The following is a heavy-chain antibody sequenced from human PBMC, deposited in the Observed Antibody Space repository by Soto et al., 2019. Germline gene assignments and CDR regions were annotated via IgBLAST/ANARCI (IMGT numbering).Heavy chain of an antibody. J-gene: IGHJ6*02. CDR1: GFTFSSYA. D-gene: IGHD6-19*01. CDR3: AKEKAYSSGGDGMDA. CDR2: ISGSGDST. V-gene: IGHV3-23*01. Sequence: EVQLLESGGGLVQPGGSLRLSCAASGFTFSSYAMSWVRQAPGKGLEWVSAISGSGDSTYYADSVKGRFTISRDNSKNTPLLQMNSRIAEDAAVYYCAKEKAYSSGGDGMDAWGQGTTVTVSS.